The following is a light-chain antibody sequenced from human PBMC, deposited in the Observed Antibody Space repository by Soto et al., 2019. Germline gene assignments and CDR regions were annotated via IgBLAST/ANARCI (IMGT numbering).Light chain of an antibody. V-gene: IGKV3-11*01. CDR2: DAS. CDR1: QSVSSY. CDR3: QQRSNGYT. Sequence: EIVLTQSPATLSLSPGERATLSCRASQSVSSYLAWYQQKPGQAPRLLIYDASNRAPGIPARFSGSGSGTDFPLTISSPEPEDFAVYYCQQRSNGYTFGQGTKLEIK. J-gene: IGKJ2*01.